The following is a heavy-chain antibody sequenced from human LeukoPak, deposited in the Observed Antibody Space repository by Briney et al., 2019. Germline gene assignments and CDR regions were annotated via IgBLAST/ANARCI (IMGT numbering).Heavy chain of an antibody. V-gene: IGHV3-21*01. D-gene: IGHD2-8*01. J-gene: IGHJ4*02. Sequence: GGSLRLSCAASGFTFSSYSMNWVRQAPGKGLEWVSSISSSSYIYYADSVKGRFTISRDNAKNSLYLQMNSLRAEDTAVYYCATDLSRTKEFDYWGQGTLVTVSS. CDR2: ISSSSYI. CDR1: GFTFSSYS. CDR3: ATDLSRTKEFDY.